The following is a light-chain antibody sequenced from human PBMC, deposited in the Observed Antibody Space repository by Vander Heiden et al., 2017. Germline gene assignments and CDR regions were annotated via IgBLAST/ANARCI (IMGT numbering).Light chain of an antibody. CDR1: QSLLHSNGYNY. V-gene: IGKV2-28*01. CDR2: LGS. J-gene: IGKJ4*01. CDR3: RQALQTPHT. Sequence: DRVMTQPPLSLPVTPGEPASLSCRSSQSLLHSNGYNYLDWYLQKPGQSPQLLIYLGSNRASGVPDRFSGSGSGTDFTLKISRVEAEDVGVYYCRQALQTPHTFGGGTKVEIK.